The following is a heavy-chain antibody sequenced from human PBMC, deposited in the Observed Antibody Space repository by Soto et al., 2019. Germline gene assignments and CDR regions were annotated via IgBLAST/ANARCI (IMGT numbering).Heavy chain of an antibody. CDR1: GGSISSYY. J-gene: IGHJ1*01. CDR2: IYYSGST. Sequence: SETLSLTCTVSGGSISSYYWSWIRQPPGKGLEWIGYIYYSGSTNYNPSLKSRVTISVDTSKNQFSLKLSSVTAADTAVYYCARIVGDSSSEYFQHWGQGTLVTVSS. D-gene: IGHD6-13*01. V-gene: IGHV4-59*08. CDR3: ARIVGDSSSEYFQH.